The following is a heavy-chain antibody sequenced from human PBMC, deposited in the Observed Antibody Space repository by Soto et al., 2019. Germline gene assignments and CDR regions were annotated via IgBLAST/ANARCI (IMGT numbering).Heavy chain of an antibody. CDR3: AREGSVLRYFDWSPHFDY. CDR2: INAGNGNT. CDR1: GYTFTSYA. V-gene: IGHV1-3*01. J-gene: IGHJ4*02. Sequence: ASVKVSCKASGYTFTSYAMHWVRQAPGQRLEWMGWINAGNGNTKYSQKFQGRVTITRDTSASTAYMELSSLRSEDTAVYYCAREGSVLRYFDWSPHFDYWGQGTLVTVSS. D-gene: IGHD3-9*01.